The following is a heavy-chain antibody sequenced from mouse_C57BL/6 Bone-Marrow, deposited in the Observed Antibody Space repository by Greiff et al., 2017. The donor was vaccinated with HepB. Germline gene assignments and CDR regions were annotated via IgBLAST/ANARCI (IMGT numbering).Heavy chain of an antibody. J-gene: IGHJ2*01. CDR1: GYTFTSYW. D-gene: IGHD1-3*01. Sequence: QVQLQQPGAELVKPGASVKLSCKASGYTFTSYWMHWVKQRPGRGLEWIGRIDPNSGGTKYNEKFKSKATLTVDKPSSTAYMQLSSLTSEDSAVYDCARRGTSRIYKLDFDYWGQGTTLTVSS. CDR3: ARRGTSRIYKLDFDY. CDR2: IDPNSGGT. V-gene: IGHV1-62-3*01.